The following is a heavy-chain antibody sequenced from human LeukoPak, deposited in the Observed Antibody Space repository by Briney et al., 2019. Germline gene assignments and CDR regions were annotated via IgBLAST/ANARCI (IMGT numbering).Heavy chain of an antibody. D-gene: IGHD3-10*01. J-gene: IGHJ4*02. V-gene: IGHV4-59*01. CDR3: ARDLAWFALDY. CDR2: IYYSGSS. Sequence: PSETLSLTCTVSGGSITSYYWSWIRQPPGKGLEWIGYIYYSGSSNYNPSLKSRVTISVDTSKNQFSLKLNSVTAADTAVYYCARDLAWFALDYWGQGTLVTVSS. CDR1: GGSITSYY.